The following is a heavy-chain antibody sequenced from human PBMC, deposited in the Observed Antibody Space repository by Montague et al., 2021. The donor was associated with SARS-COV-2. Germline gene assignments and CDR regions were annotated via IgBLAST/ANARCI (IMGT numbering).Heavy chain of an antibody. CDR1: GASIRRSIYH. D-gene: IGHD6-13*01. CDR3: ATRSSDWYTDAFDI. Sequence: SETLSLTCTVSGASIRRSIYHGAWIRQPPGKGLEWIATIFYSGTTYYNPSLKSPVTISVDTSKNHFSLRLTSVTAADTAVYYCATRSSDWYTDAFDIWGQGTMVTVSS. CDR2: IFYSGTT. V-gene: IGHV4-39*02. J-gene: IGHJ3*02.